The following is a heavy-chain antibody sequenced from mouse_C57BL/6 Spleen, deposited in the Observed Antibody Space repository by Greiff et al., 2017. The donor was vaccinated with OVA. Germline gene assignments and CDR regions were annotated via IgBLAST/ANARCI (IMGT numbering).Heavy chain of an antibody. CDR3: ARDGGNGAMDY. J-gene: IGHJ4*01. D-gene: IGHD2-1*01. Sequence: VQLQESGPGLVKPSQSLSLTCSVTGYSITSGYYWNWIRQFPGNKLEWMGYISYDGSNNYNPSLKNRISITRDTSKNQFFLKLNSVTTEDTATYYCARDGGNGAMDYWGQGTSVTVSS. V-gene: IGHV3-6*01. CDR1: GYSITSGYY. CDR2: ISYDGSN.